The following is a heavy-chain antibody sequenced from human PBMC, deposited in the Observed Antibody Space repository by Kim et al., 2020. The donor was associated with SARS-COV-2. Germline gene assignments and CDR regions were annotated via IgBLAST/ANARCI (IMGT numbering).Heavy chain of an antibody. V-gene: IGHV4-31*03. CDR1: GGSISSGGYY. J-gene: IGHJ4*02. D-gene: IGHD2-15*01. CDR3: AREPLYCSGGSCYRRSFEY. CDR2: IYYSGST. Sequence: SETLSLTCTVSGGSISSGGYYWSWIRQHPGKGLEWIGYIYYSGSTYYNPSLKSRVTISVDTSKNQFSLKLSSVTAADTAVYYCAREPLYCSGGSCYRRSFEYWGQGTLVTVSS.